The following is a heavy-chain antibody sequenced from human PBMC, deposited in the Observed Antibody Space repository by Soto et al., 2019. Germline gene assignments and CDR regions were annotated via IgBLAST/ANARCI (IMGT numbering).Heavy chain of an antibody. CDR3: ARDNSYGLLDY. D-gene: IGHD5-18*01. CDR2: ISAYNGNK. CDR1: GYTFTSYA. Sequence: QVQLVQSGAEVKKPGASVKVSCKASGYTFTSYAISWVRQAPGQGLEWMGWISAYNGNKKYAQKLQGRVTMTTDTSTSTAYIELRSLRSYDTAVFYCARDNSYGLLDYWGQGTLVTVSS. J-gene: IGHJ4*02. V-gene: IGHV1-18*01.